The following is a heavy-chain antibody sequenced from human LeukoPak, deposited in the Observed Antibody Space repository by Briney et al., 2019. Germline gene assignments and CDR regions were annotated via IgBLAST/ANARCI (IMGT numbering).Heavy chain of an antibody. CDR1: GGSISSYY. CDR2: IKEDGSEK. J-gene: IGHJ3*02. D-gene: IGHD3-10*01. CDR3: ARDWVAGVPFDAFDI. V-gene: IGHV3-7*01. Sequence: PSETLSLTCTVSGGSISSYYWSWVRQAPGKGLEWVANIKEDGSEKYYVDSVEGRFTISRDNAKNSLYLHMNSLTAEDTAMYYCARDWVAGVPFDAFDIWGQGTMVSVSS.